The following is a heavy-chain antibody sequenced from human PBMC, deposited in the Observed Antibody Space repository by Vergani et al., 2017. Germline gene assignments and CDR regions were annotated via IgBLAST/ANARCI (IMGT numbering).Heavy chain of an antibody. Sequence: QVQLVQSGAEVKKPGASVKVSCKASGYTFTSYYMHWVRQAPGQGLEWMGIINPSGGSTSYAQKFQGRVTITADESTSTAYMELSSLRSEDTALYYCARSPDLVGIERGYSGYDPLFDYWGQGTLVTVSS. CDR3: ARSPDLVGIERGYSGYDPLFDY. CDR1: GYTFTSYY. CDR2: INPSGGST. D-gene: IGHD5-12*01. V-gene: IGHV1-46*01. J-gene: IGHJ4*02.